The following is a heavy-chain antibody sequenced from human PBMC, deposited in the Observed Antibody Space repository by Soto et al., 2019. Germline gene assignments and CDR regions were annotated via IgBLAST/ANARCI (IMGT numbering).Heavy chain of an antibody. D-gene: IGHD3-22*01. V-gene: IGHV4-59*01. Sequence: SETLSLTCSVSGDSLSTYFWSWIRQPPGKGLEWIGYISYSATPNYNPALKSRVIISIDTSKNQFSLKVNSVTAADMALYYCARGSVGSGWKFDFWGQGILVTVSS. CDR3: ARGSVGSGWKFDF. CDR2: ISYSATP. J-gene: IGHJ4*02. CDR1: GDSLSTYF.